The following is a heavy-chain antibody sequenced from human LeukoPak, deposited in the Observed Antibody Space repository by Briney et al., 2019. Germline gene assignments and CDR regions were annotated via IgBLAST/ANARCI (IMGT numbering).Heavy chain of an antibody. CDR3: ARASDWYGMDV. D-gene: IGHD2-21*01. Sequence: PGGSVRLSCAASGFTFISYSMNRVRQAPGKGLKWVSSISSGSSYIYYADSVKGRFTISRDNAKNSLYLQMNSLRADDTAVYYCARASDWYGMDVWGQGTTVTGSS. CDR2: ISSGSSYI. CDR1: GFTFISYS. V-gene: IGHV3-21*01. J-gene: IGHJ6*02.